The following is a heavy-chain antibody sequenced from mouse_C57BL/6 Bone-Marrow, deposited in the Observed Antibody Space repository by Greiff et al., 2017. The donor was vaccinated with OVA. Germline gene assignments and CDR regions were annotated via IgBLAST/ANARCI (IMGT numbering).Heavy chain of an antibody. Sequence: QVQLQQSGAELVKPGASVKMSCKASGYTFTSYWITWVKQRPGQGLEWIGDIYPGSGSTNYNEKFKSKATLTVDTSSSTAYVQLSSLTSEDSAVYYCARKGTGTDDYWGQGTTLTVSS. J-gene: IGHJ2*01. CDR3: ARKGTGTDDY. V-gene: IGHV1-55*01. CDR1: GYTFTSYW. CDR2: IYPGSGST. D-gene: IGHD4-1*01.